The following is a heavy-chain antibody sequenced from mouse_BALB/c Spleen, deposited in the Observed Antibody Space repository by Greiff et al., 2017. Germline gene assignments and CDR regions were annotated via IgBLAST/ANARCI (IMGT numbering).Heavy chain of an antibody. CDR3: ARRQLGLPFAY. V-gene: IGHV14-1*02. CDR1: GFNIKDYY. D-gene: IGHD3-1*01. Sequence: EVMLVESGAELVRPGALVKLSCKASGFNIKDYYMHWVKQRPEQGLEWIGWIDPENGNTIYDPKFQGKASITADTSSNTAYLQLSSLTSEDTAVYYCARRQLGLPFAYWGQGTLVTVSA. CDR2: IDPENGNT. J-gene: IGHJ3*01.